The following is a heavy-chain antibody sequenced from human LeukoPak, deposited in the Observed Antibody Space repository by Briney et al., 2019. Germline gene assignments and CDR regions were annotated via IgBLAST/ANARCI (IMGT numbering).Heavy chain of an antibody. J-gene: IGHJ4*02. V-gene: IGHV1-69*13. CDR3: AILGPGIAAAHKLMIFDY. CDR2: IILIVGTA. Sequence: SVKVSCKASGGTFSSYAISWVRQAPGQGLEWMGGIILIVGTANYAQKFQGRVTITADESTSTAYMELGSLRSEDTAVYSCAILGPGIAAAHKLMIFDYWGQGTLVTVSS. D-gene: IGHD6-13*01. CDR1: GGTFSSYA.